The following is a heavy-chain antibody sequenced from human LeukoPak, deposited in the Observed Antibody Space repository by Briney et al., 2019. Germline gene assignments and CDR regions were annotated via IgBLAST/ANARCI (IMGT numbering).Heavy chain of an antibody. J-gene: IGHJ4*02. CDR3: GRSRRVGEGEYPDY. D-gene: IGHD3-16*01. V-gene: IGHV1-2*02. Sequence: ASVKVSCKASGYTFTGYYMHWVRKTPGQGLEWMGWINPNTGDANYAQKFQGRVTMTRDTSTNTAYMELRSLRSDDTAVYYCGRSRRVGEGEYPDYWGQGTLVTVSS. CDR2: INPNTGDA. CDR1: GYTFTGYY.